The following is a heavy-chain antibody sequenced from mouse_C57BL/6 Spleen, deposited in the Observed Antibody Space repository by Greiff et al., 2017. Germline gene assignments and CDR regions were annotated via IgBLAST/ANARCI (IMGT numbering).Heavy chain of an antibody. CDR1: GFSLTSYG. Sequence: VQLVESGPGLVQPSQSLSITCTVSGFSLTSYGVHWVRQSPGKGLEWLGVIWSGGSTDYNAAFISRLSISKDNSKSQVFFKMNSLQADDTAIYYCARKIQDGYFDYWGQGTTRTVSS. J-gene: IGHJ2*01. V-gene: IGHV2-2*01. CDR3: ARKIQDGYFDY. CDR2: IWSGGST.